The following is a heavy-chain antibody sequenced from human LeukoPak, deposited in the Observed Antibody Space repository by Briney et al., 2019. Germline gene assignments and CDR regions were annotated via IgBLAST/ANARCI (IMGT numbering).Heavy chain of an antibody. J-gene: IGHJ4*02. CDR2: INPNSGGT. V-gene: IGHV1-2*02. D-gene: IGHD5-24*01. Sequence: ASVKVSCKASGYTFTGYYTHWVRQAPGQGLEWMGWINPNSGGTNYAQKFQGRVTMTRDTSISTAYMELSRLRSDDTAVYYCAGDRRDGYLLYFDFWGQGTLVTVSS. CDR1: GYTFTGYY. CDR3: AGDRRDGYLLYFDF.